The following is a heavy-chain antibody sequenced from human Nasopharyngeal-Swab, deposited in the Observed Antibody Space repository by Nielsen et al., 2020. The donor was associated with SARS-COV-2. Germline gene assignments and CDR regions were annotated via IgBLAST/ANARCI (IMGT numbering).Heavy chain of an antibody. CDR2: ISYDGSNK. Sequence: GESLKISCAASGFTFSSYAMHLVHQAPGKGLEWVAVISYDGSNKYYADSVKGRFTISRDNSKNTLYLQMNSLRAEDTAVYYCARAKPYCSGGSCYGMDVWGQGTTVTVSS. D-gene: IGHD2-15*01. J-gene: IGHJ6*02. CDR1: GFTFSSYA. V-gene: IGHV3-30*04. CDR3: ARAKPYCSGGSCYGMDV.